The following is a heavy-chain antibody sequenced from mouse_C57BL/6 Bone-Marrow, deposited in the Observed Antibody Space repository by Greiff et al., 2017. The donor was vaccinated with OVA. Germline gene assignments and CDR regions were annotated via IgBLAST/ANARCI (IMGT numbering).Heavy chain of an antibody. Sequence: QVQLQQSGAELARPGASVKLSCKASGYTFTSYGISWVKQRTGQGLEWIGEIYPRSGNTYYNEKFKGKATLTADKSSSTAYMELRSLTSEDSAVYFCARWPARATGAYYFDYWGQGTTLTVSS. CDR1: GYTFTSYG. J-gene: IGHJ2*01. D-gene: IGHD3-1*01. V-gene: IGHV1-81*01. CDR3: ARWPARATGAYYFDY. CDR2: IYPRSGNT.